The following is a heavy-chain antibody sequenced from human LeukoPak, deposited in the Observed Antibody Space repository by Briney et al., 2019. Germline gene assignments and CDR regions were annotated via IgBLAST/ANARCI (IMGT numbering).Heavy chain of an antibody. J-gene: IGHJ3*02. V-gene: IGHV3-64*02. CDR1: GFIFSDYP. CDR2: TSTDGGDT. Sequence: PGGSLRLSCVGSGFIFSDYPIHWVRQAPGKGLEHVSATSTDGGDTYYADSVKGRFIISRDDSKNTLFLQMGSLRPDDMAVYYCARDLRSSSWWGHAFDIWGQGTMVTVSP. D-gene: IGHD6-19*01. CDR3: ARDLRSSSWWGHAFDI.